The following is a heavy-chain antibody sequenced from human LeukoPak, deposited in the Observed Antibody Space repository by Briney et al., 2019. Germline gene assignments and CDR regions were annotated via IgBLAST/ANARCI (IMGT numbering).Heavy chain of an antibody. Sequence: GGSLRLSCAASGFTFSSYAMSWVRQAPGKGLEWVSAISGSGGSTYYADSVKGRFTISRDNSKNTLYLQMNSLRAEDTAVYYCAKDPGGYSYGCGFDPWGQGTLVTVSS. CDR2: ISGSGGST. CDR3: AKDPGGYSYGCGFDP. D-gene: IGHD5-18*01. CDR1: GFTFSSYA. J-gene: IGHJ5*02. V-gene: IGHV3-23*01.